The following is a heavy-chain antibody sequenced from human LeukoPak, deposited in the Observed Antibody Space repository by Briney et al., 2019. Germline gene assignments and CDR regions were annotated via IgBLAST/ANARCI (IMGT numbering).Heavy chain of an antibody. CDR1: GFTFSSYS. V-gene: IGHV3-48*04. D-gene: IGHD2/OR15-2a*01. CDR2: ISSSGSTI. Sequence: GGSLRLSCAASGFTFSSYSMNWVRQAPGKGLEWVSYISSSGSTIYYADSVKGRFTISRDNAKNSLYLQMNSLRAEDTAVYYCARDREYWSIDWGQGTLVTVSS. CDR3: ARDREYWSID. J-gene: IGHJ4*02.